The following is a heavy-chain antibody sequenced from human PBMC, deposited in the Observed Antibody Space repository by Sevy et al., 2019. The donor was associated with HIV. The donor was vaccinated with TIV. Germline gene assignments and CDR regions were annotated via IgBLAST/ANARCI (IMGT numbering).Heavy chain of an antibody. CDR1: GFTLTSYT. CDR2: ISATGGST. V-gene: IGHV3-23*01. CDR3: AKTLQKLPFHPHYFDY. Sequence: GGSLRLSCAASGFTLTSYTMNWVRQAPGKGLEWVASISATGGSTYYGDSVNGRFTISRDVSKGTLYLQMNSLTAEDTAISYCAKTLQKLPFHPHYFDYWGQGTLVTVSS. J-gene: IGHJ4*02. D-gene: IGHD2-21*02.